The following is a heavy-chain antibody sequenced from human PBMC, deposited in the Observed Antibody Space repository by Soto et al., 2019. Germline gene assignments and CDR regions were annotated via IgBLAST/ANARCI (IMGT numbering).Heavy chain of an antibody. CDR3: ARLIGAHNTLPFWLCYFDY. D-gene: IGHD3-3*01. V-gene: IGHV1-46*01. CDR1: GYTFTEQY. CDR2: INPSGGRT. Sequence: GASVKVSCKTSGYTFTEQYIHWVRQAPGQGLEWMGIINPSGGRTTYAQKFQDRIIMTSDTSTSTVYVELSSLTSEDTAIYYCARLIGAHNTLPFWLCYFDYWGQGTQVTAPQ. J-gene: IGHJ4*02.